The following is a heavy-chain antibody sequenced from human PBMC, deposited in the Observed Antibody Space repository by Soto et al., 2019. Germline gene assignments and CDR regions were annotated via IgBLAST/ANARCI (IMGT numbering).Heavy chain of an antibody. CDR2: ISGSGGST. CDR3: AKCGASSVGVDFDY. CDR1: GFTFSSYA. Sequence: GGSLRLSCAASGFTFSSYAMSWVRQAPGKGLEWVSAISGSGGSTYYADSVKGRFTISRDNSKNTLYLQMNSLRAEDTAVYYSAKCGASSVGVDFDYWGQGTLVTVSS. V-gene: IGHV3-23*01. J-gene: IGHJ4*02. D-gene: IGHD2-15*01.